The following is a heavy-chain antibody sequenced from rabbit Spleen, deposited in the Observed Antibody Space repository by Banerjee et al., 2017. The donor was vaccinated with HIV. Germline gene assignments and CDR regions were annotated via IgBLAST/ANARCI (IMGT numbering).Heavy chain of an antibody. D-gene: IGHD2-1*01. J-gene: IGHJ4*01. V-gene: IGHV1S40*01. Sequence: QSLEESGEDLVKPVASMTLTCKASGFSFSISYYMCCVRQAPGKGLDLIACIYSTSGIAWYASWANGRFTISKTSSTTVTLQMTSLTAADTTTYFCARGPFDDYGDFILYYFNLWGPGTLVP. CDR3: ARGPFDDYGDFILYYFNL. CDR2: IYSTSGIA. CDR1: GFSFSISYY.